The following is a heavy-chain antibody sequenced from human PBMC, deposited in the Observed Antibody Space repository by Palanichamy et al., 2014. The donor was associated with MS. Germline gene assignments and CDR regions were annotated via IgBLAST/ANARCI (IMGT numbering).Heavy chain of an antibody. CDR1: GFTFDDFA. D-gene: IGHD4-17*01. CDR2: ISWNSGNI. V-gene: IGHV3-9*01. Sequence: EVQLVESGGGLVQPGRSLRLSCAASGFTFDDFAMHWVRQAPGKGLEWVSGISWNSGNIGYADSVKGRFTISRDNAKNSLYLQMNSLRAEDTALYYCAKNRGDNGDWHDGFDIWGQGTMVTVSS. CDR3: AKNRGDNGDWHDGFDI. J-gene: IGHJ3*02.